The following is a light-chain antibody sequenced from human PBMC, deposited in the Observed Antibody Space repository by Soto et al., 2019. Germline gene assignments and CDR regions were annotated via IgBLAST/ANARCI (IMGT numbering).Light chain of an antibody. CDR1: KSVINN. CDR2: AAS. Sequence: EIYLTHGRATLSVSAWDTAALSSRTSKSVINNLAWYQQKPGQAPRLLIYAASARATGIPARFSGSGSGTEFTLTISSLQYEDFAIYYCQEYTEWPAWRFAEGTKVDIK. V-gene: IGKV3-15*01. CDR3: QEYTEWPAWR. J-gene: IGKJ1*01.